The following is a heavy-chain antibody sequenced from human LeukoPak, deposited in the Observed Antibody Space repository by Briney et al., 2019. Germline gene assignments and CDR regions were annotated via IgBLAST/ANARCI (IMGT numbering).Heavy chain of an antibody. J-gene: IGHJ4*02. CDR1: GVSITSFY. Sequence: SETLSLTCTVAGVSITSFYWSWIRQPPGKGLEWIGYIYFSGSTNYNPSLKSRVTVSLDTTKNQVSLKLSSVSAADTAVYYCASTGYCIGGSCYSNYFDHWGQGTLVTVSS. CDR2: IYFSGST. D-gene: IGHD2-15*01. V-gene: IGHV4-59*08. CDR3: ASTGYCIGGSCYSNYFDH.